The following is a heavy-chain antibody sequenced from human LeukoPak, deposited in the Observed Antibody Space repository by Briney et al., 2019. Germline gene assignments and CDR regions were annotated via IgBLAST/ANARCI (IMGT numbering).Heavy chain of an antibody. D-gene: IGHD3-22*01. Sequence: SETLSLTCTVSGGSISSYYWSWIRQPPGKGLEWIGYIYYSGSTNYNPSLKSRVTISVDTSKNQFSLKLSSVTAADTAVYYCARAPHYYDSSGYYYVAFDIWGQGTMVTASS. J-gene: IGHJ3*02. CDR1: GGSISSYY. CDR3: ARAPHYYDSSGYYYVAFDI. V-gene: IGHV4-59*01. CDR2: IYYSGST.